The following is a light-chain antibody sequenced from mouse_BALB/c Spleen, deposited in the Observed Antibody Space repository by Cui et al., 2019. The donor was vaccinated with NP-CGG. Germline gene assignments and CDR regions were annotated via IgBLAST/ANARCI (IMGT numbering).Light chain of an antibody. CDR2: GTN. CDR3: SLWYSNHWV. CDR1: TGPVTTSNY. J-gene: IGLJ1*01. V-gene: IGLV1*01. Sequence: QAVVTEASVLTTSPGETVTLTCRSSTGPVTTSNYANWVQEKPDHLFTGLIGGTNNRVPGVPARFSGSLIGDKAALTITGAQTEDEAIYFCSLWYSNHWVFGGGTKLTVL.